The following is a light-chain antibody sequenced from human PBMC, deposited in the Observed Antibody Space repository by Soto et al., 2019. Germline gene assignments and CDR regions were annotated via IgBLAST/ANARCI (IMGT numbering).Light chain of an antibody. CDR1: SSDVGGYNF. J-gene: IGLJ2*01. CDR3: SSYTTTSNPVV. Sequence: QSALTQPASVSASPGQSITISCTGTSSDVGGYNFVSWYQQHPGKAPKLLIYEVTYRPSGVSNRFSGSKSDNTASLTVSGVQPEDEASYYCSSYTTTSNPVVFGGGTKLTVL. V-gene: IGLV2-14*01. CDR2: EVT.